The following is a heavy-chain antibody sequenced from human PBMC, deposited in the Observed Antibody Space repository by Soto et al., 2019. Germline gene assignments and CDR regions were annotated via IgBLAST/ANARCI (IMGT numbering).Heavy chain of an antibody. Sequence: EVQLVESGGGLVQPGGSLRLSCEASGFTLSSYSMNWARQAPGQGLEWVLYISSSSTTIYYADSVKGRFTISRDNAKNSLYLQMNSLRDEDTAVYYCARDNPRSPGWDVWGQGTTVTVSS. J-gene: IGHJ6*02. CDR3: ARDNPRSPGWDV. CDR2: ISSSSTTI. V-gene: IGHV3-48*02. CDR1: GFTLSSYS.